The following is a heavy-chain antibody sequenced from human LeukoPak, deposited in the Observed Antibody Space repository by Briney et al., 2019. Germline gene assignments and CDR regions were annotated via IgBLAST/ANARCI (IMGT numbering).Heavy chain of an antibody. D-gene: IGHD3-10*01. CDR3: AGSRGAHYFDF. J-gene: IGHJ4*02. CDR1: GFTFNTYW. V-gene: IGHV3-74*03. Sequence: GGSLRLSCTASGFTFNTYWMHWVRQVPGKGLAWVSRINSDGSNTPYADSVRGRFTISRDDAKNALYLEMSSLRGEDTAVYYCAGSRGAHYFDFWGQGTLVTVSS. CDR2: INSDGSNT.